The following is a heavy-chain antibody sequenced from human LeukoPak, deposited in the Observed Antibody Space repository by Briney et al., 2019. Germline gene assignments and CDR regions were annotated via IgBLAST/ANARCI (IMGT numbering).Heavy chain of an antibody. Sequence: PGGSLRLSCEVSEFPFSIYAMAWVRQAPGQGLEWVSASDASGSDTYYTDSVKGRFTISRDNSKNTVYLQMNSLRVEDTAVYYCADYRKPQGLDYWGQGTLVTVSS. D-gene: IGHD1-14*01. V-gene: IGHV3-23*01. J-gene: IGHJ4*02. CDR1: EFPFSIYA. CDR3: ADYRKPQGLDY. CDR2: SDASGSDT.